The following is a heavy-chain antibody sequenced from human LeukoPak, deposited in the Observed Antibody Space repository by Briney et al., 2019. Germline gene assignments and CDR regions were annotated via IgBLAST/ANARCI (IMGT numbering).Heavy chain of an antibody. CDR1: GFTFSSYS. J-gene: IGHJ5*02. CDR2: ISSSSSYI. V-gene: IGHV3-21*01. CDR3: ARNNWAVPNNWFEP. Sequence: GGSLRLSCAASGFTFSSYSMNWVRQAPGKGLEXXSSISSSSSYIYYADSVKGRFTISRDNAKNSLYLQMNSLRAEDTAVYYCARNNWAVPNNWFEPWGQGTLVTVSS. D-gene: IGHD1-20*01.